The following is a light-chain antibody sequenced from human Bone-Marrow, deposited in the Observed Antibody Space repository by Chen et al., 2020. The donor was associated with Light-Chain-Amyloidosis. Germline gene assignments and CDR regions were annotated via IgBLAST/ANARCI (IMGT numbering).Light chain of an antibody. J-gene: IGLJ2*01. V-gene: IGLV3-1*01. CDR3: QAWDSNTVI. Sequence: SYELTQPPSSSVSPGQTASITCSGDELGNKFASWYQQKPGQSPVVVIYQDNKRTSGIPGRVSGSNSGNTATLTISGTQAMDEADDSCQAWDSNTVIFGGGTKLTVL. CDR2: QDN. CDR1: ELGNKF.